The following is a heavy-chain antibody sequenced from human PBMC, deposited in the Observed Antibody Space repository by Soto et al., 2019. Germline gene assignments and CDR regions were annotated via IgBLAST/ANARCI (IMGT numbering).Heavy chain of an antibody. J-gene: IGHJ5*01. CDR3: ARDPPSGTTLDWFDS. CDR2: ISSSGSFM. Sequence: EVQLVESGGGLVKPGGSLRLSCAASGFTFSSDSMGWVRQAPGKGLEWVASISSSGSFMNYADSVKGRFTISRDNAKNSLYLQMRSLKDADTAVYYCARDPPSGTTLDWFDSWGQGTLVTVSS. CDR1: GFTFSSDS. D-gene: IGHD1-7*01. V-gene: IGHV3-21*01.